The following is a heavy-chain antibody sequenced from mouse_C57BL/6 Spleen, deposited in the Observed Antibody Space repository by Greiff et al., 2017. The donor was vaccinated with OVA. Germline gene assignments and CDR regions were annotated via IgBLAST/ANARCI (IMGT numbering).Heavy chain of an antibody. CDR3: TTVYYGYKDY. D-gene: IGHD2-2*01. CDR2: IDPEDGDT. V-gene: IGHV14-1*01. CDR1: GFNIKDYY. J-gene: IGHJ2*01. Sequence: VHVKQSGAELVRPGASVKLSCTASGFNIKDYYMHWVKQRPEQGLEWIGRIDPEDGDTEYAPKFQGKATMTADTSSNTAYLQLSSLTSEDTAVYYCTTVYYGYKDYWGQGTTLTVSS.